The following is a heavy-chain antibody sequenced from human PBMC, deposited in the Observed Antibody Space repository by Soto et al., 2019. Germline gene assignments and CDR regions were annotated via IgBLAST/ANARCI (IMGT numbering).Heavy chain of an antibody. CDR3: ASVGPESLLREPVY. CDR2: IYSGGST. J-gene: IGHJ4*02. V-gene: IGHV3-53*01. D-gene: IGHD1-26*01. CDR1: GFTVSSNY. Sequence: EVQLVESGGGLIQPGGSLRLSCAASGFTVSSNYMSWVRQAPGKGLEWVSVIYSGGSTYYADSVKGRFTISRDNSKNTLYLQVNSLRAEDTAVYYCASVGPESLLREPVYWGQGTLVTVAS.